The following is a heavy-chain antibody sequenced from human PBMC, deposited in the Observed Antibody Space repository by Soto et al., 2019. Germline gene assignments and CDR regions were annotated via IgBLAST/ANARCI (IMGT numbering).Heavy chain of an antibody. CDR3: AKEGDYGDYAGENWFDS. CDR1: GFTFFAYW. Sequence: EVQLVESGGGLVQPGGSLRLSCAASGFTFFAYWIHWVRQVPGKGLVWVSRINSDGSHTSYADSVRGRFTISRDNSKNTVYLQKNSLTAEDTAVYSCAKEGDYGDYAGENWFDSWGQGSLVTVAS. J-gene: IGHJ5*01. CDR2: INSDGSHT. D-gene: IGHD4-17*01. V-gene: IGHV3-74*01.